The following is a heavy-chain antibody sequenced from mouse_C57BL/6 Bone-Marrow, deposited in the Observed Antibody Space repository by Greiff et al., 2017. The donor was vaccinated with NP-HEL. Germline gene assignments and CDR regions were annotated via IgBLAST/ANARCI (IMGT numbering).Heavy chain of an antibody. CDR3: ARSLCRRG. Sequence: QVQLQQPGAELVKPGASVQLSCKASGYTFTSYWMHWVKQRPGQGLEWIGMIHPNRGSTNYNEKFKSKATLTVDKSSSTAYMQLSSLSSEDSAVYYCARSLCRRGWGQGTALTVSS. V-gene: IGHV1-64*01. J-gene: IGHJ2*01. CDR2: IHPNRGST. CDR1: GYTFTSYW. D-gene: IGHD2-3*01.